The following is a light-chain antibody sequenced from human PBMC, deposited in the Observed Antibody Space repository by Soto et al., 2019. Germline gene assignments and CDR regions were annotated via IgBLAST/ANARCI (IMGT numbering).Light chain of an antibody. CDR1: SSDVGGSNY. J-gene: IGLJ1*01. V-gene: IGLV2-14*01. CDR2: DVR. Sequence: QSVLTQPASVSGSPGQSITISCTGTSSDVGGSNYVSWYQQHPGKAPKLMIYDVRNRPSGISNRFSGSKSGNTASLTISGLQAEDEAEYYCSSYTNSVTRYVFGTGTEVTVL. CDR3: SSYTNSVTRYV.